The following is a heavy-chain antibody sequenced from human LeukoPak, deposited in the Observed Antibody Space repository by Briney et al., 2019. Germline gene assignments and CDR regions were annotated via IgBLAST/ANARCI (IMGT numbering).Heavy chain of an antibody. Sequence: GGSLRPSCAVSGFTFSSCSMNWVRQAPGKGLEWVSYISSSSSTIYYADSVKGRFTISRDNAENSLYLQMNSLRDEDSAVYYCARDPHIAAAGTIFDYWGQGTLVTVSS. J-gene: IGHJ4*02. CDR1: GFTFSSCS. CDR2: ISSSSSTI. V-gene: IGHV3-48*02. D-gene: IGHD6-13*01. CDR3: ARDPHIAAAGTIFDY.